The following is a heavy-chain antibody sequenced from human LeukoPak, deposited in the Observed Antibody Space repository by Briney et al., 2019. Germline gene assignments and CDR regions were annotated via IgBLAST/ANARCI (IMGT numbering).Heavy chain of an antibody. CDR2: INPSGGTT. D-gene: IGHD3/OR15-3a*01. V-gene: IGHV1-46*01. J-gene: IGHJ6*02. CDR1: GYTFTNHC. CDR3: ARDVRDVWTVNSYHYGMDV. Sequence: GASVTVSCKTSGYTFTNHCVHWVRQAPGQGLEWMGIINPSGGTTSYAQKFQGRVTVTRDTSTRTVYMELTSLRSEDTAVYFCARDVRDVWTVNSYHYGMDVWGQGTTVSVSS.